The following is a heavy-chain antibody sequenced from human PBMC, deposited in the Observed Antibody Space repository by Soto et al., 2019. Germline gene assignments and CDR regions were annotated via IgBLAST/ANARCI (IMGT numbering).Heavy chain of an antibody. Sequence: SETLSLTCAVYGGSFSGYYWSWIRQPPGKGLEWIGEINHSGSTNYNPSPKSRVTISVDTPKNQISLKLSPVTAADTAAYYCASEGSSWYPYYYYGMDVWGRGTTVTVSS. V-gene: IGHV4-34*01. D-gene: IGHD6-13*01. CDR2: INHSGST. CDR1: GGSFSGYY. CDR3: ASEGSSWYPYYYYGMDV. J-gene: IGHJ6*02.